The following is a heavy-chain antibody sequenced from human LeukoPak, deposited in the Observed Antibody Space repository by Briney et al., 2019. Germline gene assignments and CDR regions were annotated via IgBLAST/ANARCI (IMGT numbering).Heavy chain of an antibody. J-gene: IGHJ4*02. V-gene: IGHV1-18*01. Sequence: ASVKVSCKASGYPFISGPISWVRQAPGRGLEWLGWINPYIDDKHSAPKFQGRVTLTTGTSTSTAYMELRDLTSDDTAMYFCARDERRLAAGGEHYFDYWGQGTLVTVSS. D-gene: IGHD2-21*01. CDR2: INPYIDDK. CDR1: GYPFISGP. CDR3: ARDERRLAAGGEHYFDY.